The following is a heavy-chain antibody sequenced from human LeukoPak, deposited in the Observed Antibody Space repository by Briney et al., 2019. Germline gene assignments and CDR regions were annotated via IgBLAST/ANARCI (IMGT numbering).Heavy chain of an antibody. CDR3: ARDRGVAFDI. D-gene: IGHD3-10*01. V-gene: IGHV3-30*03. CDR2: ISYDGSNK. J-gene: IGHJ3*02. CDR1: GFTFSSYW. Sequence: PGGSLRLSCAASGFTFSSYWMSWVRQAPGKGLEWVAVISYDGSNKYYADSVKGRFTISRDNSKNTLYLQMNSLRAEDTAVYYCARDRGVAFDIWGQGTMVTVSS.